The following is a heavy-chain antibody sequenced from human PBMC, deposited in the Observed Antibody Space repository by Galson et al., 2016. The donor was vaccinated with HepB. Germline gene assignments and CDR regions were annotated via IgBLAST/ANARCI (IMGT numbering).Heavy chain of an antibody. D-gene: IGHD6-13*01. J-gene: IGHJ3*02. CDR2: IKNSNSDV. CDR1: GFTFSTYT. V-gene: IGHV3-21*01. Sequence: SLRLSCAASGFTFSTYTLNWVRQAPGKGLEWVSTIKNSNSDVYYEDSVKGRFTISRDNAENSLYLQMDSLTAEDTAMYYCARARIAALGTGAFDMWVPGTMVTVSA. CDR3: ARARIAALGTGAFDM.